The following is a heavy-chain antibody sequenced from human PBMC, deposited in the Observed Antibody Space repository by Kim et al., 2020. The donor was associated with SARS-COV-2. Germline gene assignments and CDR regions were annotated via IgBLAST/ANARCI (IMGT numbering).Heavy chain of an antibody. V-gene: IGHV4-34*01. Sequence: KSRVTISVDTSKNQFSLKLSSVTAADTAVYYCARGKMVRGVIHYYYGMDVWGLGTTVTVSS. CDR3: ARGKMVRGVIHYYYGMDV. J-gene: IGHJ6*02. D-gene: IGHD3-10*01.